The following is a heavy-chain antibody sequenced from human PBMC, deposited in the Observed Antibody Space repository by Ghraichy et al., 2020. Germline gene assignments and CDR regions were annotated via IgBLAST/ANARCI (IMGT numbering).Heavy chain of an antibody. V-gene: IGHV4-31*03. CDR2: IYYSGST. J-gene: IGHJ5*02. Sequence: SETLSLTCTVFGGSISSGGYYWSWIRQHPGKGLEWIAYIYYSGSTYYNPSLKSRVTISVDTSKNQFSLKLSSVTAADTAVYYCAREIPPERLRGDWFDPWGQGTLVTVSS. D-gene: IGHD1-14*01. CDR1: GGSISSGGYY. CDR3: AREIPPERLRGDWFDP.